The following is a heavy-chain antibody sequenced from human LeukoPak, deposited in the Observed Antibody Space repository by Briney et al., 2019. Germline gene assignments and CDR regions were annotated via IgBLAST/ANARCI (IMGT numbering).Heavy chain of an antibody. J-gene: IGHJ5*02. V-gene: IGHV4-34*01. CDR1: GGSFCGYY. Sequence: SETLSLTCAVYGGSFCGYYWSWIRQPPGKGLEWIGEINHSGSTNYNPSLKSRVTISVDTSKNQFSLKLSSVTAADTAVYYCARGGVDVAAADHNWFDPWGQGTLVTVSS. D-gene: IGHD6-13*01. CDR3: ARGGVDVAAADHNWFDP. CDR2: INHSGST.